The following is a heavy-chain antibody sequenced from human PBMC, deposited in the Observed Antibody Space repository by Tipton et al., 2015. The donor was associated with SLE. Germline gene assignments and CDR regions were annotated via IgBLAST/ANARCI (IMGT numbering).Heavy chain of an antibody. D-gene: IGHD6-19*01. CDR2: IYSGVST. J-gene: IGHJ6*03. CDR1: GFTFSNYE. V-gene: IGHV3-66*01. Sequence: SLRLSCAASGFTFSNYEMNWARQAPGKGLEWVSVIYSGVSTYYAASVRGRFTISRDTSKNTLYLEMNSLRAEDTAVYHCARGVADYSPHYYYYYMDVWGTGTTVTVSS. CDR3: ARGVADYSPHYYYYYMDV.